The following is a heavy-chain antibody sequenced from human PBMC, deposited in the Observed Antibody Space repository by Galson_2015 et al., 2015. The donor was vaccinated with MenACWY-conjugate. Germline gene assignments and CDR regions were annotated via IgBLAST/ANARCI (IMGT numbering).Heavy chain of an antibody. CDR1: GFTFNNYW. CDR3: ASDLGFYCSHNYCYSAY. J-gene: IGHJ4*02. D-gene: IGHD2-15*01. CDR2: IKQDGSEK. V-gene: IGHV3-7*03. Sequence: SLRLSGAASGFTFNNYWMSWVRQVPGKGPEWVANIKQDGSEKYYVDSVRGRFTISRDKAKSSLFLQMNSLRVEDTAVYYCASDLGFYCSHNYCYSAYWGQGTLVTVSS.